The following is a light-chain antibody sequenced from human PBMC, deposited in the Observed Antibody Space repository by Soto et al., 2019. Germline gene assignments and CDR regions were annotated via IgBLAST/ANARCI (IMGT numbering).Light chain of an antibody. CDR2: GAS. V-gene: IGKV3-20*01. CDR3: QQYNSYSGT. J-gene: IGKJ1*01. CDR1: QSLSSSY. Sequence: EIVLTQSPGTLSLSPGERATLSCRASQSLSSSYLAWYQQKPGQAPRLLIYGASSRATGIPDRFSGSGSGTEFTLTISSLQPDDFATYYCQQYNSYSGTFGQGTKVDIK.